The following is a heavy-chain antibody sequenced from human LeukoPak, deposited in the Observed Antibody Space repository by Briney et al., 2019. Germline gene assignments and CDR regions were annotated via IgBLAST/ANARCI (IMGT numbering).Heavy chain of an antibody. CDR2: ISGSGGST. CDR1: GFTFSNYA. CDR3: AKDFVIAIYY. Sequence: GGSLRLSCAASGFTFSNYAMTWLRQAPGKGLEWVSAISGSGGSTYYPHSVKGRFTISRENSKNTLYLQMNSLRAEDTAVYYCAKDFVIAIYYWGQGTLVTVSS. J-gene: IGHJ4*02. D-gene: IGHD2-21*01. V-gene: IGHV3-23*01.